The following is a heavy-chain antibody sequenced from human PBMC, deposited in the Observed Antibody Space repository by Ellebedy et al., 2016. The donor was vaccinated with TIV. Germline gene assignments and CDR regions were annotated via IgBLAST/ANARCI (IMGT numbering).Heavy chain of an antibody. V-gene: IGHV3-23*01. CDR3: GTVATTFDY. CDR1: GFTFNSYA. Sequence: GESLKISCAASGFTFNSYAMSWVRQAPGKGLEWVSAISDTGGSTYYADSVKGRFTISRDNSKNTLYLQMNSLRAEDTAVYFCGTVATTFDYWGQGTLVTVSS. J-gene: IGHJ4*02. CDR2: ISDTGGST. D-gene: IGHD5-24*01.